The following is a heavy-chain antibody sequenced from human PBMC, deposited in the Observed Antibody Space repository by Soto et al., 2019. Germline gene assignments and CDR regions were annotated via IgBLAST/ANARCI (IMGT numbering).Heavy chain of an antibody. CDR3: ARGGGIVVVTAPYDH. V-gene: IGHV1-46*01. Sequence: ASVKVSCKASGYTFTSYYMNWVRQAPGQGLEWLGIINPSGSYTTYAQRFLGRGTMTSHTTTRTVHMELGSLTSEDTAVYYCARGGGIVVVTAPYDHWG. J-gene: IGHJ4*01. CDR2: INPSGSYT. CDR1: GYTFTSYY. D-gene: IGHD2-21*02.